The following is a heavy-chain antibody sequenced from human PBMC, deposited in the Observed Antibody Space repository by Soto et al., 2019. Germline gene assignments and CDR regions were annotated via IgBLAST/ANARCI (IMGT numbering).Heavy chain of an antibody. Sequence: LKISCKTSGYSFLNYWIGWVRQMPGKGLEWMGIIYPGDSDARYSPSFQGQVTISADKSISTVYLQWSSLKASDTAMYYCARHIVDTSMTASFNYWGQGTQVTVS. CDR3: ARHIVDTSMTASFNY. D-gene: IGHD5-18*01. V-gene: IGHV5-51*01. CDR2: IYPGDSDA. J-gene: IGHJ4*02. CDR1: GYSFLNYW.